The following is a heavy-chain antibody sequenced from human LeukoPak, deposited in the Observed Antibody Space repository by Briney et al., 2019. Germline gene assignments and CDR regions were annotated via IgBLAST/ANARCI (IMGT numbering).Heavy chain of an antibody. D-gene: IGHD5-18*01. J-gene: IGHJ4*02. CDR3: ARDRGLQLWNTDPYYFDH. CDR1: GYTFTGYH. Sequence: ASVKVSCKASGYTFTGYHMHWVRQAPGQGLEWMGWINPNSGAKNYAQKFQGRVTMTRDTSITTAYMELSRLRSDATAVYYCARDRGLQLWNTDPYYFDHWGQGTLVTVSS. CDR2: INPNSGAK. V-gene: IGHV1-2*02.